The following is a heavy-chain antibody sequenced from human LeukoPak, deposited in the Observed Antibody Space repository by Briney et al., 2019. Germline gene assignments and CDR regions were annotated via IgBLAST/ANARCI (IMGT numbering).Heavy chain of an antibody. CDR2: INHSGST. J-gene: IGHJ4*02. V-gene: IGHV4-34*01. D-gene: IGHD2-15*01. CDR3: AGGGGTYYSDY. Sequence: SETLSLTCAVYGGSFSGYYWSWIRQPPGKGLEWIGDINHSGSTNYNPSLKSRVTISVDTSKNQLSLKLSSVTAADTAVYYCAGGGGTYYSDYWGQGTLVTVSS. CDR1: GGSFSGYY.